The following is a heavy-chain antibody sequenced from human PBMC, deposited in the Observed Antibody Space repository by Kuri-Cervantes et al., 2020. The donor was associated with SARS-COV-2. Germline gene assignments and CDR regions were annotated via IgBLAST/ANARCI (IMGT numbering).Heavy chain of an antibody. CDR1: GYTFTSYG. D-gene: IGHD2-15*01. CDR2: ISAYNGNT. Sequence: ASVKVSCKASGYTFTSYGISWVRQAPGQGLEWMGWISAYNGNTNYAQKLQGRVTMTTDKSTSTAYMELSSLRSEDTAVYYCARDSPRYIVVVVAATHDAFDICGQGTMVTVSS. J-gene: IGHJ3*02. CDR3: ARDSPRYIVVVVAATHDAFDI. V-gene: IGHV1-18*01.